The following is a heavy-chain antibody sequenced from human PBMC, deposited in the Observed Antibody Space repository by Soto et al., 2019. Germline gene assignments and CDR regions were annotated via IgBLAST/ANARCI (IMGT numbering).Heavy chain of an antibody. D-gene: IGHD5-18*01. V-gene: IGHV3-9*01. CDR2: ISWNSGSI. Sequence: GGSLRLSCAASGFTFDDYAMHWVRQAPGKGLEWVSGISWNSGSIGYADSVKGRFTISRDNAKNSLYLQMNSLRAEDTALYYCAKGVDTAMFDYFDYWGQGTLVTVSS. CDR1: GFTFDDYA. CDR3: AKGVDTAMFDYFDY. J-gene: IGHJ4*02.